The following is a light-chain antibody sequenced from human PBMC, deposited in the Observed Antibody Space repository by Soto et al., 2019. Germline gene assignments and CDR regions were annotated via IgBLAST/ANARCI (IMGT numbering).Light chain of an antibody. CDR1: QGISSY. V-gene: IGKV1-8*01. J-gene: IGKJ1*01. CDR2: AAS. CDR3: QQYYSYPGT. Sequence: AIRMTQSPSSFSASTGDRVTITCRASQGISSYLAWYQQKPGKAPKLLIYAASTLQSEVPSRFSGSGSGTDFTLTISCLQSEDFATYYCQQYYSYPGTFGQGTKVEIK.